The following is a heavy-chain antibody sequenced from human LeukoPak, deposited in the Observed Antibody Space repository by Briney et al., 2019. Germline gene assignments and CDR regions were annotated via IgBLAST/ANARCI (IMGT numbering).Heavy chain of an antibody. Sequence: PSETLSLTCTVSGGSISSSSYYWGWIRQPPGKGLEWIGSIYYSGSTYYNPSLKSRVTISVDTSKNQFSLKLSSVTAADTAVYYCARYGVDTAMVAADNWFDPWGQGTLVTVSS. V-gene: IGHV4-39*01. CDR2: IYYSGST. D-gene: IGHD5-18*01. CDR3: ARYGVDTAMVAADNWFDP. CDR1: GGSISSSSYY. J-gene: IGHJ5*02.